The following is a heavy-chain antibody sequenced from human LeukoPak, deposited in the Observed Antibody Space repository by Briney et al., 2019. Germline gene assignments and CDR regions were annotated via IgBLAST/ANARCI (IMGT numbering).Heavy chain of an antibody. Sequence: SETLSLTCTVSGGSISSYYWSWIRQPPGKGLEWIGYICYSGSTNYNPSLKSRVTISVDTSMNQFSLKLSSVTAADTAVYYCARTRTYYDFWSGSHTYWYFDLWGRGTLVTVSS. CDR2: ICYSGST. V-gene: IGHV4-59*08. D-gene: IGHD3-3*01. CDR3: ARTRTYYDFWSGSHTYWYFDL. CDR1: GGSISSYY. J-gene: IGHJ2*01.